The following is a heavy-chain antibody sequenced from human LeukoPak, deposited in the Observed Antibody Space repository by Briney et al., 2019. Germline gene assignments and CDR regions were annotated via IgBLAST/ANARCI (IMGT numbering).Heavy chain of an antibody. Sequence: SETLSLTCTVSGGSISSYYWSWIRQPPGKGLEWIGYIYYSGSTNYNPSLKSRVTISVDTSKNQSSLKLSSVTAADTAVYYCAGHVEMATIVGLYYFDYWGQGTLVTVSS. D-gene: IGHD5-24*01. V-gene: IGHV4-59*01. CDR2: IYYSGST. J-gene: IGHJ4*02. CDR3: AGHVEMATIVGLYYFDY. CDR1: GGSISSYY.